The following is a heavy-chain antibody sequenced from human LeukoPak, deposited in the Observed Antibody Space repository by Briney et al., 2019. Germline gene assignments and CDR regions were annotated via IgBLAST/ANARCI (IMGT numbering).Heavy chain of an antibody. J-gene: IGHJ6*02. CDR2: ISSDGTNK. CDR1: GFTFSRYG. D-gene: IGHD6-19*01. V-gene: IGHV3-30*18. Sequence: PGRSLRLSCAASGFTFSRYGMYGVRQAPGKGLEGVAVISSDGTNKYYADSVKGRFTISRDNSKNTLYLQTNSLRAEDTAVYYCAKDPIAVAGNNYYRMDVWGQGTTVSVSS. CDR3: AKDPIAVAGNNYYRMDV.